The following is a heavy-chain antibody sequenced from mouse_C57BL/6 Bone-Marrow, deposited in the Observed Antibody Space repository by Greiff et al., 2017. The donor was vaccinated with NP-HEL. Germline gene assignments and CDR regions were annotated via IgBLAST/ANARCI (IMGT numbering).Heavy chain of an antibody. CDR3: ARSAFYDGYPENPWFAY. CDR2: IDPSDSYT. Sequence: QVQLQQPGAELVRPGTSVKLSCKASGYTFTSYWMHWVKQRPGQGLEWIGVIDPSDSYTNYNQKFTGKATLTVDTSSSTAYMQLSSLTSEDSAVYYCARSAFYDGYPENPWFAYWGQGTLVTVSA. V-gene: IGHV1-59*01. CDR1: GYTFTSYW. J-gene: IGHJ3*01. D-gene: IGHD2-3*01.